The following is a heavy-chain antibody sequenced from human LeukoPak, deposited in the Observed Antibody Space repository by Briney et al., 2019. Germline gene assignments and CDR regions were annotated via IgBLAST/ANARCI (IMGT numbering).Heavy chain of an antibody. Sequence: SETLSLTCAVYGGSFSGYYWSWIRQPPGKGLEWTGEINHSGSTNYNPSLKSRVTISVDTSKNQFSLKLSSVTAADTAVYYCARGAYYYGSGSYYPRYYFDYWGQGTLVTVSS. CDR2: INHSGST. J-gene: IGHJ4*02. CDR1: GGSFSGYY. CDR3: ARGAYYYGSGSYYPRYYFDY. V-gene: IGHV4-34*01. D-gene: IGHD3-10*01.